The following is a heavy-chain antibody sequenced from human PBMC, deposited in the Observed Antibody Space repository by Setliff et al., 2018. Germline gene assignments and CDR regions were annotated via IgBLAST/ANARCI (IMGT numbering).Heavy chain of an antibody. D-gene: IGHD5-18*01. CDR3: AKLVRGYVEALDN. J-gene: IGHJ4*02. CDR2: IKQDGSEK. Sequence: WIRQPPGKGLEWVANIKQDGSEKDYVDSVKGRFTISRDNAKNSLYLEMNSLRAEDTAVYYCAKLVRGYVEALDNWGQGTLVTVSS. V-gene: IGHV3-7*03.